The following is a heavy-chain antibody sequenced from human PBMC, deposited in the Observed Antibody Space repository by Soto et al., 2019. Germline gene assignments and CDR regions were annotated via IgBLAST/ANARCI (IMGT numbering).Heavy chain of an antibody. D-gene: IGHD2-2*01. J-gene: IGHJ3*02. CDR2: ISSSSSTL. Sequence: EVQLVESGGGLVQPGGSLRLSCAASGFTFSSYSMNWVRQAPGKGLEWVSYISSSSSTLYYADSVKGRFTISRDNAKSSLYLQRNSRRAEDTAVYYCARDRKLPDIVVVPAPRHYAFDIWRQGTMVTVSS. CDR1: GFTFSSYS. CDR3: ARDRKLPDIVVVPAPRHYAFDI. V-gene: IGHV3-48*01.